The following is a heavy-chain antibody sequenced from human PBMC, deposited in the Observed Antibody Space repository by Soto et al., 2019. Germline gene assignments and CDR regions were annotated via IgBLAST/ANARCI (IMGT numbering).Heavy chain of an antibody. V-gene: IGHV1-2*02. CDR2: INPQNGGT. Sequence: QVQLVQSGAEVKKPGAPVRVSCKTSGYTFTGQYIHWVRQAPGQGLEWMGWINPQNGGTISAPKFHGRVTMSRDTSITTAYMELTSLTSDDTAVYYCTRDPGGNSFDSWGQGTLVTVSS. J-gene: IGHJ4*02. D-gene: IGHD1-26*01. CDR3: TRDPGGNSFDS. CDR1: GYTFTGQY.